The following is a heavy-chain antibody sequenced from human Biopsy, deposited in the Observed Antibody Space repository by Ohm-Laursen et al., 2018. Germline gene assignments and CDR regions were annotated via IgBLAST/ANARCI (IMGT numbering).Heavy chain of an antibody. J-gene: IGHJ5*02. V-gene: IGHV6-1*01. CDR1: GDSVSSNSAA. D-gene: IGHD1-1*01. CDR3: ARETPTGIPFNWFDP. Sequence: QTLSLTCAISGDSVSSNSAAWNWIRQSPSRGLEWLGRTYYRSKWYNDYAVFVKSRITINPDTSKNRFSLQLNSVTPEDTAVYYCARETPTGIPFNWFDPWGQGTLVTVSS. CDR2: TYYRSKWYN.